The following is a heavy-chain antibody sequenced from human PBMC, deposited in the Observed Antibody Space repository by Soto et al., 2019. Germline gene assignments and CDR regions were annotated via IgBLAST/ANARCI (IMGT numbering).Heavy chain of an antibody. V-gene: IGHV4-59*01. Sequence: TRSLTCPVSGGSISSYYGSWIRQPPGKGLEWIGYIYYSGSTNYNPSLKSRVTISVDTSKNQFSLKLSSVTAADTAVYYCARGGSYYDFWSGYYTGHYYYFGMELSSQSATGTVS. D-gene: IGHD3-3*01. CDR1: GGSISSYY. CDR3: ARGGSYYDFWSGYYTGHYYYFGMEL. CDR2: IYYSGST. J-gene: IGHJ6*02.